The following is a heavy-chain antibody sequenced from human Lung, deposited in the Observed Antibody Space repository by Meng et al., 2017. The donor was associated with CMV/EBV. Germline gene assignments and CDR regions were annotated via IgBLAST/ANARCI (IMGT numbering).Heavy chain of an antibody. D-gene: IGHD6-6*01. V-gene: IGHV3-30*02. CDR2: IRYDESNK. CDR1: GFTFSSYG. J-gene: IGHJ4*02. CDR3: AKDFTQLAVTGIPYYFDY. Sequence: GESXKISCTVSGFTFSSYGMHWVCQAPGQGLEWVAFIRYDESNKYYADSVKGRFTISRDNSKNTLYLQMNSLRAEDTAVYYCAKDFTQLAVTGIPYYFDYWGQGTLVTFSS.